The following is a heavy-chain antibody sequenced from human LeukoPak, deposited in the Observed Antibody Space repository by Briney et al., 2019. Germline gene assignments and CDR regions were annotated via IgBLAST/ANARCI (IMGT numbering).Heavy chain of an antibody. Sequence: GGSLRLSCAASGFTFSSYAMNWVRQAPGKGLEWVSSNSTSGGRTYYDDSVKGRFTISRDNSKNTLYLQMNSLRAEDTAVYYCAKHRATSGLSTTDYWGQGALVTVSS. CDR1: GFTFSSYA. V-gene: IGHV3-23*01. CDR2: NSTSGGRT. J-gene: IGHJ4*02. CDR3: AKHRATSGLSTTDY. D-gene: IGHD1-1*01.